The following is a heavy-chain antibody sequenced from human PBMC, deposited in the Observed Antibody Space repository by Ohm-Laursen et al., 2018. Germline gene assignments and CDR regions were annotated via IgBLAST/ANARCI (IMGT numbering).Heavy chain of an antibody. Sequence: SLRLSCAASGFTFSSYGMHWVRQAPGKGLEWVAVISYDGSNKYYADSVKGRFTISRDNSKNTLYLQMNSLRAEDTAVYYCAKDRYYDSSGYLADYWGQGTLVTVSS. CDR1: GFTFSSYG. CDR2: ISYDGSNK. J-gene: IGHJ4*02. CDR3: AKDRYYDSSGYLADY. V-gene: IGHV3-30*18. D-gene: IGHD3-22*01.